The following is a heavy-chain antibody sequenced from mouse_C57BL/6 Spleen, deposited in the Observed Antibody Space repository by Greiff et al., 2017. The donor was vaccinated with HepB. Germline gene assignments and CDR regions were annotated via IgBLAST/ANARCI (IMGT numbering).Heavy chain of an antibody. Sequence: EVKLMESGGGLVKPGGSLKLSCAASGFTFSSYAMSWVRQTPEKRLEWVATISDGGSYTYYPDNVKGRFTISRDNAKNNLYLQMSHLKSEDTAMYYCARDLAHYYGSSYHYAMDYWGQGTSVTVSS. J-gene: IGHJ4*01. CDR3: ARDLAHYYGSSYHYAMDY. CDR1: GFTFSSYA. CDR2: ISDGGSYT. V-gene: IGHV5-4*01. D-gene: IGHD1-1*01.